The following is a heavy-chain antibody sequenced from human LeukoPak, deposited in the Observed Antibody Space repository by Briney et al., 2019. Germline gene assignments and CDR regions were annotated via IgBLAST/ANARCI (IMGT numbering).Heavy chain of an antibody. D-gene: IGHD6-19*01. J-gene: IGHJ4*02. CDR1: GYTFTGYY. Sequence: GASVKVSCKASGYTFTGYYMHWVRQAPVQGLEWMGWLNPNSGGTNYAQKFQGRVTMTRDTSISTAYMELSRLRSDDTAVYYCARDLLLEYSSAGFPHYWGQGTLVTVSS. CDR3: ARDLLLEYSSAGFPHY. CDR2: LNPNSGGT. V-gene: IGHV1-2*02.